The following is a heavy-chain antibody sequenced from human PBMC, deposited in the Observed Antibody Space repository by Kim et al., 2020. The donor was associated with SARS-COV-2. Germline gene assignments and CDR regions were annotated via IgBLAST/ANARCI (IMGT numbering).Heavy chain of an antibody. D-gene: IGHD2-15*01. J-gene: IGHJ4*02. Sequence: KSRVTISVDKSKNQFTLKLSSVTAADTAVYYCARAPRYCSGGSCYSFIDYWGQGTLVTVSS. CDR3: ARAPRYCSGGSCYSFIDY. V-gene: IGHV4-4*02.